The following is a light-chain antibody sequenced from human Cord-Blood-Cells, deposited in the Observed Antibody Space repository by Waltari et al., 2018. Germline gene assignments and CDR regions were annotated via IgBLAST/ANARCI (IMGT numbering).Light chain of an antibody. V-gene: IGKV1-33*01. J-gene: IGKJ4*01. CDR3: QQYDNLPT. CDR1: QDISNY. Sequence: DIQMTQSPSSLSASVRDRLTITCQASQDISNYLNWYQQKPGKAPKLLIYDASNLETGVPSRFSGSGSGTDFTFTISSLQPEDIATYYCQQYDNLPTFGGGTKVEIK. CDR2: DAS.